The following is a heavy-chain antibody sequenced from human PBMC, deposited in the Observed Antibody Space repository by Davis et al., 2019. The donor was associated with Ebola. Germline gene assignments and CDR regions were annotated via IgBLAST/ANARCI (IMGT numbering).Heavy chain of an antibody. V-gene: IGHV3-30*04. CDR1: GFDFNEFA. Sequence: GESLKTSCEAPGFDFNEFAMPWVRQAPGKGLEWVAVISYDGSNKYYADSVKGRFTISRDNSKNTLYLQMNSLRAEDTAVYYCAIANRGPVADTGDYWGQGTLVTVSS. J-gene: IGHJ4*02. CDR2: ISYDGSNK. CDR3: AIANRGPVADTGDY. D-gene: IGHD6-19*01.